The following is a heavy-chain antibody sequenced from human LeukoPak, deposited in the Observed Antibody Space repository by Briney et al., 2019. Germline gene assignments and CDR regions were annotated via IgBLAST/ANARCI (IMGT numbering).Heavy chain of an antibody. CDR1: GFTFSGYG. Sequence: GRSLRLSCAASGFTFSGYGMHWVRQAPGKGLEWVAVIWYDGSNKYYADSVKGRFTISRDNSKNTLYLQMNSLRAEDTAVYYCAKDFNYGSSGYFIDYWGRGTLVSVSS. J-gene: IGHJ4*02. D-gene: IGHD3-22*01. CDR2: IWYDGSNK. V-gene: IGHV3-33*06. CDR3: AKDFNYGSSGYFIDY.